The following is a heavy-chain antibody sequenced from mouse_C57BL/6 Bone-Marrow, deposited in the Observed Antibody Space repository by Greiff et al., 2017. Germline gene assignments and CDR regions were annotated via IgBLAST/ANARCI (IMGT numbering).Heavy chain of an antibody. CDR1: GYTFTSSY. D-gene: IGHD1-1*01. CDR2: IYPGNGDT. CDR3: ARSSKDDFSSLCYFDD. Sequence: QVQLQQSGAELVRPGASVKMSCKASGYTFTSSYMHWVKQTPRQGLEWIGAIYPGNGDTSYNQKFKGKATLTVDKSSNTAYMQLSSLTSEDSAVYFGARSSKDDFSSLCYFDDWGQGTTLTVSS. V-gene: IGHV1-12*01. J-gene: IGHJ2*01.